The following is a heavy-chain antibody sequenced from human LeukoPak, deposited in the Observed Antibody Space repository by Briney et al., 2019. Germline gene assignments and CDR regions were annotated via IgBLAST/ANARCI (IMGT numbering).Heavy chain of an antibody. V-gene: IGHV3-7*05. D-gene: IGHD4-17*01. CDR2: INPDGSVI. Sequence: PGGSLRLSCEASGFIFSTSWMYWVRQAPGKGLEWVADINPDGSVIYYVETVKGRFTISRDNARNTLYLQMNSLRDEDTAMYYCARDMTYGASDIWGQGTVVTVTS. CDR1: GFIFSTSW. J-gene: IGHJ3*02. CDR3: ARDMTYGASDI.